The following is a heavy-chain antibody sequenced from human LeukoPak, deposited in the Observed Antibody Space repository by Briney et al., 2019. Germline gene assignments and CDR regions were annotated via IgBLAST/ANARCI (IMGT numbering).Heavy chain of an antibody. V-gene: IGHV3-33*01. CDR2: IWYDGSNK. D-gene: IGHD3-9*01. CDR3: ARDVLTGYPNWFDP. Sequence: GGSLRLSCAASGFTFSSYGMHWVRQAPGKGLEWVAVIWYDGSNKYYADSVKGRFTISRDNAKNSLYLQMNSLRAEDTAVYYCARDVLTGYPNWFDPWGQGTLVTVSS. J-gene: IGHJ5*02. CDR1: GFTFSSYG.